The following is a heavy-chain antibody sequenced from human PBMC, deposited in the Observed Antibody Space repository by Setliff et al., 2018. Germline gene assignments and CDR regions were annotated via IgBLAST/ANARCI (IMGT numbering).Heavy chain of an antibody. Sequence: PSETLSLTCNVSGASIRNFYWTWIRQPPGKGLEWIGYVHFTGSTNYNPSLKSRVTMSVDVSKSQFSLRLSSVTAADTAVYYCASGGHLHPNWFDPWGQGTLVTVSS. CDR3: ASGGHLHPNWFDP. D-gene: IGHD3-16*01. V-gene: IGHV4-59*01. CDR2: VHFTGST. CDR1: GASIRNFY. J-gene: IGHJ5*02.